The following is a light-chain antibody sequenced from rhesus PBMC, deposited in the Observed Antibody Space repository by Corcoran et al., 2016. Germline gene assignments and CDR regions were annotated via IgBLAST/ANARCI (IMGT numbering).Light chain of an antibody. V-gene: IGKV1-19*01. CDR1: LDISSW. Sequence: DIQMTQSPSSLSASVGDKVTITCHASLDISSWLAWYQQKPGKAPKPLIYYASSFQKGVPSRYSGSVSGTDYTLTNSSLQPEDFATYYCQQCDDLPLTFGGGTKVEIK. J-gene: IGKJ4*01. CDR3: QQCDDLPLT. CDR2: YAS.